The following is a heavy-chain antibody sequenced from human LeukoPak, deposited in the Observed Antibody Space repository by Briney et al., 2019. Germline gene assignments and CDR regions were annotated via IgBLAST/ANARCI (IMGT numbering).Heavy chain of an antibody. Sequence: GGSLRLSCAASGFTFSSYAMRWVRQAPGKGLEWVSAISGSGGSTYYADSVKGRFTISRDNSKNTLYLQMNSLRAEDTAVYYCAKDLPPYYYDSRTSDAFDIWGQGTMVTVSS. D-gene: IGHD3-22*01. J-gene: IGHJ3*02. CDR1: GFTFSSYA. V-gene: IGHV3-23*01. CDR3: AKDLPPYYYDSRTSDAFDI. CDR2: ISGSGGST.